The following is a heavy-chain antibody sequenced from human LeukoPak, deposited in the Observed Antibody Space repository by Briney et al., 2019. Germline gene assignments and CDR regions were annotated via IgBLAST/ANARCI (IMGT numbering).Heavy chain of an antibody. D-gene: IGHD6-19*01. V-gene: IGHV4-34*01. J-gene: IGHJ1*01. CDR1: GGSFSGYY. Sequence: SETLSLTCAVYGGSFSGYYWSWIRQPPGKGLEWIGEINHSGSTNYNPSLKSRVTISVDTSKNQFSLKLSSVTAADTAVYYCARHLRYSSGVQHWGQGTLVTVSS. CDR2: INHSGST. CDR3: ARHLRYSSGVQH.